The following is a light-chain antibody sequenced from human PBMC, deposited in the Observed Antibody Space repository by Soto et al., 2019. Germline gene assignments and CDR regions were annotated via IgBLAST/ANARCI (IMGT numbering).Light chain of an antibody. CDR3: QQHDSSPRT. CDR2: GAS. V-gene: IGKV3-20*01. Sequence: EIVLTQSPGTLSLSPGERATLSCRASQSVSSYLAWYQQKPGQAPRLLIYGASSRATGVPDRFSGSGSGTDFTLTISRLEPEDFAAYFCQQHDSSPRTFGQGTKVEIK. J-gene: IGKJ1*01. CDR1: QSVSSY.